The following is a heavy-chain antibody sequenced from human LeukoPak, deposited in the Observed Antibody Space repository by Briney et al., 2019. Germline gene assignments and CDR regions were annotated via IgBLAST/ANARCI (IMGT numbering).Heavy chain of an antibody. V-gene: IGHV3-9*03. CDR1: GFTFDDYA. Sequence: GGSLRLSCAASGFTFDDYAMHWVRQAPGKGLEWVSGISWNSGSIGYADSVKGRFTISRDNSKNTLYLQMGSLRAEDMAVYYCARGEGVVTAIRFDYWGRGTLVTVSS. J-gene: IGHJ4*02. D-gene: IGHD2-21*02. CDR2: ISWNSGSI. CDR3: ARGEGVVTAIRFDY.